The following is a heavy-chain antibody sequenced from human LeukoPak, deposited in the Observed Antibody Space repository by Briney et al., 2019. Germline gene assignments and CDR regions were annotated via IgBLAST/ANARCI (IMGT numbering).Heavy chain of an antibody. CDR3: ARGLDTYYFDY. CDR1: GGYISTYY. Sequence: SETLSLTCTVSGGYISTYYWSWIRQPPGKGLEWIGYIYYSGSSNYNPSLKSRVTISVDTSKNQFSLELSSVTAADTAVYYCARGLDTYYFDYWGQGTLVSVSS. J-gene: IGHJ4*02. V-gene: IGHV4-59*01. CDR2: IYYSGSS. D-gene: IGHD3/OR15-3a*01.